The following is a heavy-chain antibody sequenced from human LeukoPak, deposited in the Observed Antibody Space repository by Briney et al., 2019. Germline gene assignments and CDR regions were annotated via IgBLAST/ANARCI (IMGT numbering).Heavy chain of an antibody. CDR1: GGSISSGSYY. V-gene: IGHV4-61*02. D-gene: IGHD3-10*01. CDR2: IYTSGST. Sequence: SETLSLTCTVSGGSISSGSYYWSWIRQPAGKGLEWIGRIYTSGSTNYNPSLKSRVTISVDTSKNQFSLKLSSVTAADTAVYYCARGPLGVSYYYYYMDVWGKGTTVTVSS. J-gene: IGHJ6*03. CDR3: ARGPLGVSYYYYYMDV.